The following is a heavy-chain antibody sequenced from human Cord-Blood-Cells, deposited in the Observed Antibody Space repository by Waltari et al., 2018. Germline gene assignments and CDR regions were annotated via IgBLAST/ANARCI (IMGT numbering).Heavy chain of an antibody. CDR2: INHSGST. D-gene: IGHD7-27*01. CDR1: GGSLSGYY. CDR3: ARQNWGSEPLRAFDI. J-gene: IGHJ3*02. V-gene: IGHV4-34*01. Sequence: HVQLQQRGPGLLKPSETLSPTCAVYGGSLSGYYWSWIRQPPGKGLEWIGEINHSGSTNYNPSLKSRVTISVDTSKNQFSLKLSSVTAADTAVYYCARQNWGSEPLRAFDIWGQGTMVTVSS.